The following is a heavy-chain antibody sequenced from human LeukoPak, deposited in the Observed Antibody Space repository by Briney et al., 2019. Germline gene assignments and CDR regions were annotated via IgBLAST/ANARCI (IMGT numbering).Heavy chain of an antibody. CDR1: GFAVSSFY. J-gene: IGHJ4*02. CDR3: AKDCRYYDFLEY. CDR2: IYSGGST. D-gene: IGHD3-3*01. Sequence: GGSLRLSCTASGFAVSSFYMSWVRQAPGKGLDWVSVIYSGGSTYYADSVKGRFTISRDNSKNTLYLQMNSLRAEDTAVYYCAKDCRYYDFLEYWGQGTLVTVSS. V-gene: IGHV3-53*05.